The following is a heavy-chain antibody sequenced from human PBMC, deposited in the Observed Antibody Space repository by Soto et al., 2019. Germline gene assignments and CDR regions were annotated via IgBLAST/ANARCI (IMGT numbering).Heavy chain of an antibody. J-gene: IGHJ6*02. Sequence: GGSLRLSCAASGFTFSSYAMHWVRQAPGKGLEWVAVISYDGSNKYYADSVKGRFTISRDNSKNTLYLQMNSLRDEDTAVYYSAIVGVRGPHTRFNYYYGKDVWGQGTTVTVSS. CDR3: AIVGVRGPHTRFNYYYGKDV. V-gene: IGHV3-30-3*01. D-gene: IGHD3-10*01. CDR2: ISYDGSNK. CDR1: GFTFSSYA.